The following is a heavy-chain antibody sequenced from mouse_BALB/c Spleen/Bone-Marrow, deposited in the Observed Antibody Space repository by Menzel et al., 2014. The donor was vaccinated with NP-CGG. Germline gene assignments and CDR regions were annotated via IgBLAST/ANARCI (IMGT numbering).Heavy chain of an antibody. Sequence: EVQVVESGGGLVQPGGSLKLSCGASGFTFSNYGMSWVRQTPDKRLEMIATVNVNGDRTYHPDSVKGRFTISRDNAKNTLSLQMSSLKSEDTAMYYCARGYDYSSWFAYWGQGTLVTVSA. CDR1: GFTFSNYG. D-gene: IGHD2-4*01. J-gene: IGHJ3*01. V-gene: IGHV5-6-3*01. CDR2: VNVNGDRT. CDR3: ARGYDYSSWFAY.